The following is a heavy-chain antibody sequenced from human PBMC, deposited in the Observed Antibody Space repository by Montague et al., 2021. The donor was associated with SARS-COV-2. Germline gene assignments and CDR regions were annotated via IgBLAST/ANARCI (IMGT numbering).Heavy chain of an antibody. CDR1: GGSLKIDSSY. V-gene: IGHV4-61*02. J-gene: IGHJ4*02. CDR3: ARGGNSFDD. Sequence: TLSLTCTISGGSLKIDSSYWSWVRQPAGKGLEWIGRIFSGGSPDYSPSLKSRVAISLDTSNYRFSLRLTSVTAADTAVYFRARGGNSFDDWGQGILVTVSS. CDR2: IFSGGSP.